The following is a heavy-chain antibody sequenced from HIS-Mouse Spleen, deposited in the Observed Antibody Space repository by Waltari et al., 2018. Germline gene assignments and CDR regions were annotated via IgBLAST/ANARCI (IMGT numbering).Heavy chain of an antibody. V-gene: IGHV4-39*01. J-gene: IGHJ4*02. D-gene: IGHD1-26*01. Sequence: QLQLQESGPGLVKPSETLSLTCTVSGGSISSSSYYWGWIRQPPGKGLGWIGSIYYSGRTYYNSTLKSLVTISVDTSKNQFSLKLSSVTAADTAVYYCARHESGWELLFVDYWGQGTLVTVSS. CDR3: ARHESGWELLFVDY. CDR2: IYYSGRT. CDR1: GGSISSSSYY.